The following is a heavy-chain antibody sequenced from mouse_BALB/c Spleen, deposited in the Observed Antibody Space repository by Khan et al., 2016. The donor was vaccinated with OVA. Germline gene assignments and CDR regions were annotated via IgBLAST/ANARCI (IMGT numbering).Heavy chain of an antibody. CDR3: TRSYDSYYFDY. Sequence: VQLQQSGTVLARPGASVKMSCKASGYSFTSYWMHWVKQRPGQGLEWIGAIYPGISDTRYNQKFKVKAKLTAVTSASTAYMELSSLTNEESAVYFCTRSYDSYYFDYWGQGTTLTVSS. J-gene: IGHJ2*01. CDR1: GYSFTSYW. D-gene: IGHD2-4*01. V-gene: IGHV1-5*01. CDR2: IYPGISDT.